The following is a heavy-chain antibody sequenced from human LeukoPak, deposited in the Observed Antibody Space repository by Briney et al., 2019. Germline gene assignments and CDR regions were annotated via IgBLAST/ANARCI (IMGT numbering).Heavy chain of an antibody. CDR1: GSTFTRYY. V-gene: IGHV1-46*01. CDR2: INPSSGST. Sequence: ASVKVSCKASGSTFTRYYIHWVRQAPGQGLDWMGMINPSSGSTRFAQMFQDRVTMTRDTSTSAVYMELSRLRSDDTAVYYCARASFWSGTYYFDYWGQGTLVTVSS. J-gene: IGHJ4*02. D-gene: IGHD3-3*01. CDR3: ARASFWSGTYYFDY.